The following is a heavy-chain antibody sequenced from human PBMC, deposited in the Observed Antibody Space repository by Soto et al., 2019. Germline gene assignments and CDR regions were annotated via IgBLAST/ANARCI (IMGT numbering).Heavy chain of an antibody. CDR2: IYWDDDK. V-gene: IGHV2-5*02. D-gene: IGHD3-10*01. CDR3: AHRFLQGSSPGAFDV. Sequence: ESGPTLVNPTQTLTLTCTFSGFSLSTSGVAVGWIRQPPGKALEWLALIYWDDDKRYSPSLKSRLTVTTDTSQNQVVLTLSNVDPVDTATYYCAHRFLQGSSPGAFDVWGQGTMVTVSS. J-gene: IGHJ3*01. CDR1: GFSLSTSGVA.